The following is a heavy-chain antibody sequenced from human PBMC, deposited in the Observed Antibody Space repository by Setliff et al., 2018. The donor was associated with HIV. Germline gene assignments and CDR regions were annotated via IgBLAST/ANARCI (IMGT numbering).Heavy chain of an antibody. CDR1: GFSFSDYG. J-gene: IGHJ4*02. CDR3: AKEFEDLSGAY. D-gene: IGHD3-10*01. Sequence: PGGSLRLSCAASGFSFSDYGMHWVRQAPGKGLEWVAFIWYDGNKKYYADSVKGRFTISRDNSKNTLYLQMNSLRAEDTATYYCAKEFEDLSGAYWGQGTLVTAPQ. V-gene: IGHV3-30*02. CDR2: IWYDGNKK.